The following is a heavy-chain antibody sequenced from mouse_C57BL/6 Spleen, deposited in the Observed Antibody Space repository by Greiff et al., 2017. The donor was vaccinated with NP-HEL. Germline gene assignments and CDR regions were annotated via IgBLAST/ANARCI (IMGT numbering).Heavy chain of an antibody. CDR2: ISDGGSYT. CDR1: GFTFSSYA. D-gene: IGHD2-4*01. V-gene: IGHV5-4*01. J-gene: IGHJ1*03. Sequence: EVHLVESGGGLVKPGGSLKLSCAASGFTFSSYAMSWVRQTPEKRLEWVATISDGGSYTYYPDNVKGRFTISRDNAKNNLYLQMSHLKSEDTAMYYCARGGYDYDGYWYFDVWGTGTTVTVSS. CDR3: ARGGYDYDGYWYFDV.